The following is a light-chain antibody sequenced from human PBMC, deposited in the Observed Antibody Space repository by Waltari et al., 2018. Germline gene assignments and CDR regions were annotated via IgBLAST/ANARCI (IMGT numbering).Light chain of an antibody. CDR3: NSRDSSGNHLV. CDR1: SLRSSL. J-gene: IGLJ2*01. V-gene: IGLV3-19*01. CDR2: GKN. Sequence: SSELTQDPAVSVALGQPVRITCQGASLRSSLESWYQQNPGQDPVLVIYGKNNRPSGIPDRFSGSSSGNTASLTITGAQAEDEADYYCNSRDSSGNHLVFGGGTKLTVL.